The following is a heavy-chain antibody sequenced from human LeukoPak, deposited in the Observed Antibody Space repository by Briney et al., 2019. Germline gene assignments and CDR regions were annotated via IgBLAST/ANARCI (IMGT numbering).Heavy chain of an antibody. V-gene: IGHV5-51*01. D-gene: IGHD2-21*02. J-gene: IGHJ4*02. CDR3: AREYCDGDCYSAPFDY. CDR1: GYSFTSYW. Sequence: GESLKISCKGSGYSFTSYWIGWVRQMPGKGLEWMGIIYPGDSDTRYSPSSQGQVTISADKSISTAYLQWSSLKASDTAMYYCAREYCDGDCYSAPFDYWGQGTLVTVSS. CDR2: IYPGDSDT.